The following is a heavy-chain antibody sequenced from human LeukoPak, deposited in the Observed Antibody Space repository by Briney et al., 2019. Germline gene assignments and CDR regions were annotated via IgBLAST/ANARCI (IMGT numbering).Heavy chain of an antibody. CDR2: ISGSGGST. D-gene: IGHD3-3*01. Sequence: PGGSLRLSCAASGFTFSSYAMSWVRQAPGKGLEWVSAISGSGGSTYYADSVKGRFTISRDNSKNTLYLQMNSLRAEDTAVYYCAKDVTIFGVVITPNWFDPWGQGTLVTVSS. CDR1: GFTFSSYA. CDR3: AKDVTIFGVVITPNWFDP. J-gene: IGHJ5*02. V-gene: IGHV3-23*01.